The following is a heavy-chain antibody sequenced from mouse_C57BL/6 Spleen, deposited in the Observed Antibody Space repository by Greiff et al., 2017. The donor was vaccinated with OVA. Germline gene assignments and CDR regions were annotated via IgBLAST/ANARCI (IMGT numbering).Heavy chain of an antibody. Sequence: QVQLKESGPGLVQPSQSLSITCPVSGFSLTSYGVHWVRQSPGKGLEWLGVIWSGGSTDYNAAFISRLSISKDNSKSQVFFKMNSLQADDTAIYYCARAPGGYYGAMDYWGQGTSVTVSS. CDR3: ARAPGGYYGAMDY. CDR2: IWSGGST. J-gene: IGHJ4*01. D-gene: IGHD1-1*01. CDR1: GFSLTSYG. V-gene: IGHV2-2*01.